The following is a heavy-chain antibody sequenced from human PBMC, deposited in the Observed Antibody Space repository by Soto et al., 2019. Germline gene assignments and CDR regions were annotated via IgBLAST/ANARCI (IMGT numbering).Heavy chain of an antibody. CDR2: ISSSGSTI. V-gene: IGHV3-48*03. CDR1: GFTFSSYE. J-gene: IGHJ6*02. D-gene: IGHD2-2*01. CDR3: ARDWSRLVVPAAISGMDV. Sequence: GGSLRLSCAASGFTFSSYEMNWVRQAPGKGLEWVSYISSSGSTIYYADSVKGRFTISRDNAKNSLYLQMNSLRAEDTAVYYCARDWSRLVVPAAISGMDVWGQGTTVTVLL.